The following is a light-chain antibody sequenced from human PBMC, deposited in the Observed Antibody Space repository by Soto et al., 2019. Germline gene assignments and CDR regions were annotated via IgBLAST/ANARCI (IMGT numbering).Light chain of an antibody. CDR3: QQYSTYPYT. J-gene: IGKJ2*01. V-gene: IGKV1-5*03. CDR2: RAS. CDR1: QGISNY. Sequence: DVQRTKYPSTLSASVGDRVTITCRASQGISNYLAWYQQKPGKAPKLLIYRASSLESGVPSRFSGRGSATEFTLTISSLQPGDFATYYCQQYSTYPYTFGQGTKLEIK.